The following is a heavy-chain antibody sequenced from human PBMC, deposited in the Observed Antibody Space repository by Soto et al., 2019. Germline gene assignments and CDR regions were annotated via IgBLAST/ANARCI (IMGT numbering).Heavy chain of an antibody. CDR2: INHSGST. CDR1: GGSFSGYY. V-gene: IGHV4-34*01. J-gene: IGHJ3*02. CDR3: ARGIAAAGKSDAFDI. Sequence: PSETLSLTCAVYGGSFSGYYWSWIRQPPGKGLEWIGEINHSGSTNYNPSLKSRVTISVDTSKNQFSLKLSSVTAADTAVYYCARGIAAAGKSDAFDIWXQGTMVTVSS. D-gene: IGHD6-13*01.